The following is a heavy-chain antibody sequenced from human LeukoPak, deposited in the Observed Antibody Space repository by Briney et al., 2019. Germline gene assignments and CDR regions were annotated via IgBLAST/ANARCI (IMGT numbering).Heavy chain of an antibody. CDR2: INHSGSS. CDR3: ARRIVGTMSDF. J-gene: IGHJ4*02. V-gene: IGHV4-39*01. D-gene: IGHD1-1*01. CDR1: GGSISSSTYY. Sequence: KPSETLSLTCTVSGGSISSSTYYWGWIRQPPGEGLEWIGSINHSGSSYYNPSLMSRVTISGDTSKNQFSLRLSSVTAADTAVYHCARRIVGTMSDFWGQGILVTVSS.